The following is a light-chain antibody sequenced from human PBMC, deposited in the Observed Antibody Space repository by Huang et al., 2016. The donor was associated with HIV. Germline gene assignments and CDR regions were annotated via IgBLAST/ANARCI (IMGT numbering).Light chain of an antibody. CDR3: MQGIHLPA. Sequence: DIVLTQTPLSLSVTPGQPASISCRSSQSLLHSDGKTYLSWDLQKPGHFPHLLIYEVSVRFAGVPDRFSGSGSGTDFTLRISRVEAEDVGVYYCMQGIHLPAFGQGTKLEIK. CDR2: EVS. CDR1: QSLLHSDGKTY. J-gene: IGKJ2*01. V-gene: IGKV2-29*01.